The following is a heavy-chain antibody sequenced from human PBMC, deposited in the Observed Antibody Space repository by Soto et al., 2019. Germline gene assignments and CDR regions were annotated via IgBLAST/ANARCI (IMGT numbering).Heavy chain of an antibody. CDR2: ILFGSGNT. CDR3: AKYEVDDN. D-gene: IGHD3-22*01. V-gene: IGHV1-58*01. Sequence: ASLNVSFKASGFTFTTSSFQWLRQSRGQRLEWIGWILFGSGNTDYAQKFQERLTITRDMSTSTAYMELSSLRSEDTAVYCCAKYEVDDNWGQGNMVNVSS. CDR1: GFTFTTSS. J-gene: IGHJ4*02.